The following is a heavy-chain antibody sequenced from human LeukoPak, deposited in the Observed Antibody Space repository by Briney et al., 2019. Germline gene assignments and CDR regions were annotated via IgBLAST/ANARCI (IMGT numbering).Heavy chain of an antibody. CDR2: MNQDGSEK. Sequence: GGSLRLSCAASGFTFSTYWMSWVRQAPGKGLEWVANMNQDGSEKNYVDSVKGRFTISRDNAKNSLYLQMNSLRVEDTAVYYCARNAFDIWGQGTMVTVSS. J-gene: IGHJ3*02. CDR3: ARNAFDI. V-gene: IGHV3-7*01. CDR1: GFTFSTYW.